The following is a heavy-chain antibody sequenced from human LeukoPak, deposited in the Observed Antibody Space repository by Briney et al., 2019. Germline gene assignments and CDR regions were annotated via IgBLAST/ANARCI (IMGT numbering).Heavy chain of an antibody. CDR1: GGSFSGYY. V-gene: IGHV4-34*01. D-gene: IGHD3-22*01. Sequence: PSETLSLTCAVYGGSFSGYYWSWLRQPPGKGLEWIGEINHSGSTNYNPSLKSRVTISVDTSKNQFSLKLSSVTAADTAVYYCASIFGYDSSGPIDYWGQGTLVTVSS. CDR3: ASIFGYDSSGPIDY. J-gene: IGHJ4*02. CDR2: INHSGST.